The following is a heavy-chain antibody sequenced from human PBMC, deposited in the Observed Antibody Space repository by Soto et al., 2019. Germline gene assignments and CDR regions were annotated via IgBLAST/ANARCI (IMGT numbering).Heavy chain of an antibody. Sequence: GGSLRLSCAASGFTVSSNYMSWVRQAPGKGLEWVSVIYSGGSTYYADSVKGRFTISRDNSKNTLYLQMNSLRAEDTAVYYCARLTRSGYYLYRGQGTLVTVSS. CDR2: IYSGGST. CDR3: ARLTRSGYYLY. J-gene: IGHJ4*02. D-gene: IGHD3-3*01. CDR1: GFTVSSNY. V-gene: IGHV3-53*01.